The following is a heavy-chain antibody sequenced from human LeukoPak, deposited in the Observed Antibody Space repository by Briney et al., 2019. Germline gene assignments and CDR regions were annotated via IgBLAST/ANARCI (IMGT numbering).Heavy chain of an antibody. CDR3: AREYSSGRLDY. J-gene: IGHJ4*02. CDR1: GGSFSTYY. D-gene: IGHD6-19*01. Sequence: PAETLSLTCTVSGGSFSTYYRSWIRQPPGKGLEWIGYIYSSGDTNYNPSLNSRVTISVDTTTNAFSLRLSSVTAADTAVYYCAREYSSGRLDYWGQGALVTVSS. V-gene: IGHV4-59*01. CDR2: IYSSGDT.